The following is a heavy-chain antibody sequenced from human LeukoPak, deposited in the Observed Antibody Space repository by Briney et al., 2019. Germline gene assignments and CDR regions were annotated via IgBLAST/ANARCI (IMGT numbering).Heavy chain of an antibody. CDR3: ARDRYSGCSGGSCYFGY. J-gene: IGHJ4*02. CDR1: GFTFYDYG. CDR2: INWNGGST. Sequence: PGGSLRLSCAASGFTFYDYGMGWVRQAPGKGLEGGSDINWNGGSTGYADSLKGRVTIPRDNAKNSLYLQMNSLRAEDTALYYCARDRYSGCSGGSCYFGYWGQGTLVTVSS. V-gene: IGHV3-20*04. D-gene: IGHD2-15*01.